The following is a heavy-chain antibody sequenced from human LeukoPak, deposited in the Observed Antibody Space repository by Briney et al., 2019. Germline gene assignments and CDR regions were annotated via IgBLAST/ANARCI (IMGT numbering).Heavy chain of an antibody. V-gene: IGHV2-70*11. CDR2: IDWEDEK. CDR3: VRTMNYGDYGDY. J-gene: IGHJ4*02. CDR1: GFSLSTSGLC. D-gene: IGHD4-17*01. Sequence: SGPTLVNPTETLTLTCTFSGFSLSTSGLCVTWIRQTPGKALEWLGRIDWEDEKHYSPSLEARLTISRGTSVNQVVLTMTNMGPVDTATYYCVRTMNYGDYGDYWGQGILVTVSS.